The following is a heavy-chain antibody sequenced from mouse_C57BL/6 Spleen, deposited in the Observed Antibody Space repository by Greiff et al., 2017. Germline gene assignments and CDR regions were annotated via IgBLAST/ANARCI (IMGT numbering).Heavy chain of an antibody. CDR1: GYTFTSYW. CDR3: AINYLDY. J-gene: IGHJ2*01. CDR2: IDPSDSYT. Sequence: QVQLQQPGAELVKPGASVKLSCKASGYTFTSYWMQWVKQRPGQGLEWIGEIDPSDSYTNYNQKFKGKATLTVDTSSSTAYMQLSSLTSEDSAVYYCAINYLDYWGQGTTLTVSS. V-gene: IGHV1-50*01.